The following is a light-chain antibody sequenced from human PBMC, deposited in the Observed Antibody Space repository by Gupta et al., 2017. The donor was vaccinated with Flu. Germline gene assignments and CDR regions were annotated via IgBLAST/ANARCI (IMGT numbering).Light chain of an antibody. CDR1: NSNIGINY. CDR3: AAWDDSLSGVV. V-gene: IGLV1-47*01. CDR2: RSN. Sequence: SVPTQPPSASGTPGQRVTISCSGGNSNIGINYVSWYLQLPGAAPKLFIYRSNQRLSGVPDRFSGSKYGTSASLAISGLRAEDEADYYCAAWDDSLSGVVFGGGTKLTVL. J-gene: IGLJ2*01.